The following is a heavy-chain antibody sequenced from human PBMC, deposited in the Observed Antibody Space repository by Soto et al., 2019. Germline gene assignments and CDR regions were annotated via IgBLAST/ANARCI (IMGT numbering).Heavy chain of an antibody. CDR1: GSAYTSYG. Sequence: ASVKVSCKASGSAYTSYGLSWVRQSPGQGLEWMGWISAYNGNTIYTQKFQGRVTMTEDTSTDTAYMELSSLRSEDTAVYYCATGRSSWHYHTDINPRCQGPKYYGMDVWGQGTTVTVSS. D-gene: IGHD6-13*01. CDR3: ATGRSSWHYHTDINPRCQGPKYYGMDV. CDR2: ISAYNGNT. V-gene: IGHV1-18*01. J-gene: IGHJ6*02.